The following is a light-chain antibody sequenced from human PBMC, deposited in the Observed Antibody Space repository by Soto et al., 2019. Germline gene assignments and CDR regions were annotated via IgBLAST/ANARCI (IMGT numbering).Light chain of an antibody. V-gene: IGKV3-11*01. CDR1: QSVSSY. Sequence: EIVLTQSPATLPLSPGERATLSCRASQSVSSYLAWYQQKPGQAPRLLIYDASNRATGIPARFSGSGSGTDFTPTISSLEPEDFAVYYCQQRSNWPPTFGQGTRLEIK. CDR2: DAS. J-gene: IGKJ5*01. CDR3: QQRSNWPPT.